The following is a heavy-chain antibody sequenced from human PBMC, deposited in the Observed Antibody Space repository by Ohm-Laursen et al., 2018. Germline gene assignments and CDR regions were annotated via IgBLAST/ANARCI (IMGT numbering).Heavy chain of an antibody. J-gene: IGHJ3*01. CDR1: GFTFSSYG. CDR3: VGRIG. CDR2: INTDGSST. D-gene: IGHD2-15*01. Sequence: SLRLSCAASGFTFSSYGMHWVRQAPGQGLVRVSGINTDGSSTYYADYVKGRFTISRDNAKNTLYLQMNSLRAEDTAVYYCVGRIGWGQGTMVTVSS. V-gene: IGHV3-74*01.